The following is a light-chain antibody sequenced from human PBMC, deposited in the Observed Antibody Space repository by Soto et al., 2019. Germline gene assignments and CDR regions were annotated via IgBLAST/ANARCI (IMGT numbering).Light chain of an antibody. Sequence: EIVVTQSPATLSVSPGERATLSCRASQSVSSNLAWYQQKPGQAPRLLIYGASTRATGIPARFSGSGSGTEFTLTISSLQSEDFAVYYCQQYNNWPLTFGPGTRWISN. CDR3: QQYNNWPLT. J-gene: IGKJ3*01. CDR2: GAS. CDR1: QSVSSN. V-gene: IGKV3-15*01.